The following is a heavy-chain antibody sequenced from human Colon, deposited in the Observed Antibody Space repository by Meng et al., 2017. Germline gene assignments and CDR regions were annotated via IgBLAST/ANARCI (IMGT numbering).Heavy chain of an antibody. CDR3: ARGPLDY. CDR1: GGSVSSGSYY. J-gene: IGHJ4*02. V-gene: IGHV4-61*01. CDR2: IYYTGST. Sequence: HVQRQASCPGLLRPSEPLSLTCTVSGGSVSSGSYYWSWIRQPPGKGLEWIGYIYYTGSTNYNPSLKSRVTISVDTSKNQFSLKLSSVTAADTAVYYCARGPLDYWGQGTLVTVSS.